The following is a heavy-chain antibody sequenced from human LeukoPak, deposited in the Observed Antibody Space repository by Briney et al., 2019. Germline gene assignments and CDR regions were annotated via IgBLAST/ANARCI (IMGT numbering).Heavy chain of an antibody. CDR3: ARDPKYGDLNY. CDR2: INSDGSST. V-gene: IGHV3-74*01. J-gene: IGHJ4*02. Sequence: GGSLRLSCAAFGVAVSGYWMNWVRQTPGKGLVWVARINSDGSSTSHADSVKGRFTISRDNAKNTLYLQMNSLRVDDTAVYYCARDPKYGDLNYWGLGTLVTVSS. CDR1: GVAVSGYW. D-gene: IGHD4-17*01.